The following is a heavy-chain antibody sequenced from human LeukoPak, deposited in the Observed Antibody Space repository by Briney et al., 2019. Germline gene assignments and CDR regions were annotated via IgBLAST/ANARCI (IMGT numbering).Heavy chain of an antibody. D-gene: IGHD3-22*01. J-gene: IGHJ4*02. CDR1: GFTFISYA. V-gene: IGHV3-23*01. Sequence: GALRLSFAASGFTFISYAMSWVRQAPGKGVEGVSAISGSGGSTYYADSVKGRFTISRDNSKNTLYLQMNSLRAEDTAVYYCAKDRDSSGYFDYWGQGTLVTVSS. CDR2: ISGSGGST. CDR3: AKDRDSSGYFDY.